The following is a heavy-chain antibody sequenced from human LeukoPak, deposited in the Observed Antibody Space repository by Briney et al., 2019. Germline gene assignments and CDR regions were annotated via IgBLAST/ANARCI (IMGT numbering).Heavy chain of an antibody. V-gene: IGHV4-59*08. J-gene: IGHJ4*02. D-gene: IGHD5-18*01. CDR1: GDSMSSHY. CDR2: VYYTGST. Sequence: SSETLSLTCTVSGDSMSSHYWSWIRQPPGKGLEWIGYVYYTGSTNYNPSLKSRVTISVDTSKNQFSLKLSSVTAADTAVYYCARYTAMVQPHRSFDYWGQGTLVTVSS. CDR3: ARYTAMVQPHRSFDY.